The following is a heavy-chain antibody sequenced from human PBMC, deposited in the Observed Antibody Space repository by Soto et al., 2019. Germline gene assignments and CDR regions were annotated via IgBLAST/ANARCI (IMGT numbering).Heavy chain of an antibody. CDR3: ARDGGIQKNLGWFDP. Sequence: QVQLQESGPGLVKPSETLSLTCTVSGGSISSSYWSWIRQPAGKGLAWIGRIYTSGSTNYYPSLKSRVTMSVDTSKNQFSLKLSSVTAADTAVYYCARDGGIQKNLGWFDPWGQGTLVTVSS. D-gene: IGHD5-18*01. V-gene: IGHV4-4*07. CDR1: GGSISSSY. CDR2: IYTSGST. J-gene: IGHJ5*02.